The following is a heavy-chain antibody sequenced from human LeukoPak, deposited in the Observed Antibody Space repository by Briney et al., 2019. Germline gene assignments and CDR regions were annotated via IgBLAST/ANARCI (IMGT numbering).Heavy chain of an antibody. CDR2: ISYDGSNK. V-gene: IGHV3-30*03. Sequence: GGSLRLSCEGSAFIFSGHWMNGVRQTPGKGLEWVAVISYDGSNKYYADSVKGRFTISRDNSKNTLYLQMNSLRAEDTAVYYCAREGNGDYGAAFDYWGQGTLVTVSS. CDR3: AREGNGDYGAAFDY. D-gene: IGHD4-17*01. CDR1: AFIFSGHW. J-gene: IGHJ4*02.